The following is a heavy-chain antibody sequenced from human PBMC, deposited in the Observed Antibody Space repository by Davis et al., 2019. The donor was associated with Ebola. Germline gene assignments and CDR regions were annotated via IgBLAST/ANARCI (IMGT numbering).Heavy chain of an antibody. V-gene: IGHV3-48*03. CDR2: ISSSGSTI. D-gene: IGHD6-19*01. Sequence: GESLKISCTGSGFSFATYGMNWVRQAPGKGLEWVSYISSSGSTIYYADSVKGRFTISRDNAKNSLYLQMNSLRAEDTAVYYCARASSGWTTSGYYYYGMDVWGQGTTVTVSS. J-gene: IGHJ6*02. CDR1: GFSFATYG. CDR3: ARASSGWTTSGYYYYGMDV.